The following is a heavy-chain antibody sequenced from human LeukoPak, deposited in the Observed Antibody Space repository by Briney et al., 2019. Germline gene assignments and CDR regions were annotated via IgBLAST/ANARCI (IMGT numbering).Heavy chain of an antibody. V-gene: IGHV3-7*01. CDR2: IKEDGSET. Sequence: GGSLRLSCVASGFTFSTSWMDWVRHVPGKGLEWVANIKEDGSETYYVDSAKGRFTISRDNAKKSLFLQMDSLRVEDTAIYYCTKSLYYWGQGTLVTVSS. CDR1: GFTFSTSW. CDR3: TKSLYY. J-gene: IGHJ4*02.